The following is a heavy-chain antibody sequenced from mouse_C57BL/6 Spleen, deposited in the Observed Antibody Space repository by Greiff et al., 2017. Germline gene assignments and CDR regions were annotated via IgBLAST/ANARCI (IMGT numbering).Heavy chain of an antibody. CDR3: AREDYGNWYFDV. CDR2: INPSNGGT. D-gene: IGHD2-1*01. Sequence: QVQLQQPGTELVKPGASVKLSCKASGYTFTSYWMHWVKQRPGQGLEWIGNINPSNGGTNYNEKFKSKATLTVDKSSSTAYMPLSSLTSEDSAVYYCAREDYGNWYFDVWGTGTTVTVSS. J-gene: IGHJ1*03. V-gene: IGHV1-53*01. CDR1: GYTFTSYW.